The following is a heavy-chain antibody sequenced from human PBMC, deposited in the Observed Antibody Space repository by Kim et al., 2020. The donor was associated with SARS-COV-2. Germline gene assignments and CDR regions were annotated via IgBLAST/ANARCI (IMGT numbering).Heavy chain of an antibody. Sequence: SVKVSCKASGGTFSSYAISWVRQAPGQGLEWMGGIIPIFGTANYAQKFQGRVTITADESTSTAYMELSSLRSEDTAVYYCAGLWFRELFPGFYYMDVWGKGTTVTVSS. CDR3: AGLWFRELFPGFYYMDV. CDR2: IIPIFGTA. D-gene: IGHD3-10*01. CDR1: GGTFSSYA. V-gene: IGHV1-69*13. J-gene: IGHJ6*03.